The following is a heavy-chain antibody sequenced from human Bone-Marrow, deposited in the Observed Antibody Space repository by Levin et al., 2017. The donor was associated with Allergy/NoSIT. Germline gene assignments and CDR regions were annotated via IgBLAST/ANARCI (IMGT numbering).Heavy chain of an antibody. CDR3: ARVIVVVPAAICGLDP. D-gene: IGHD2-2*01. Sequence: GESLKISCKASGYTFTSYGISWVRQAPGQGLEWMGWISAYNGNTNYAQKLQGRVTMTTDTSTSTAYMELRSLRSDDTAVYYCARVIVVVPAAICGLDPWGQGTLVTVSS. CDR1: GYTFTSYG. J-gene: IGHJ5*02. CDR2: ISAYNGNT. V-gene: IGHV1-18*01.